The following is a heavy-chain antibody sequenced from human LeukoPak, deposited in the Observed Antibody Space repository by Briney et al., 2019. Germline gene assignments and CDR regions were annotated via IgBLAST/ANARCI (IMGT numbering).Heavy chain of an antibody. V-gene: IGHV1-46*01. Sequence: ASVKVSCKASGYTFTSNYIHWVRQAPGQGLEWMGRLNPNSGGTNYGQKFQGRVTMTRDTSTSTVYMELSSLRSEDTAVYYCARSGGGQQWPRNPFDYWGQGTLVTVSS. CDR3: ARSGGGQQWPRNPFDY. J-gene: IGHJ4*02. CDR1: GYTFTSNY. D-gene: IGHD6-19*01. CDR2: LNPNSGGT.